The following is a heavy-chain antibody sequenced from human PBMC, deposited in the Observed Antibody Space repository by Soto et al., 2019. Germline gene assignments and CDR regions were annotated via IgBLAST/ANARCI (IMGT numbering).Heavy chain of an antibody. J-gene: IGHJ4*02. D-gene: IGHD3-16*01. CDR1: GFTFSSYG. CDR3: AKDKGGGGSYSDY. CDR2: ISYDGSNK. Sequence: QVQLVESGGGVVQPGRSLRLSCAASGFTFSSYGMHWVRQAPGKGLEWVAVISYDGSNKYYGDSAKGRFTLSRDNSKNTMYLQMNSLSDADTAVYYWAKDKGGGGSYSDYWGEGTLVTVSS. V-gene: IGHV3-30*18.